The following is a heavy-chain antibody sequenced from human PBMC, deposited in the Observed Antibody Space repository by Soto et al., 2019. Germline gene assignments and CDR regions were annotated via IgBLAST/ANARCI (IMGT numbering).Heavy chain of an antibody. V-gene: IGHV3-15*01. Sequence: EVQLVESGGGLVKPGGSLRLSCAASGFTFNTAWLTWVRQAPGKGLEWVGRIKGKPDGGTTDYAAPVEGRFTISRDDSQNTLFLQMNSLKIEDTAVYYCTAGSPFNYWGPGTLVTVSS. J-gene: IGHJ4*02. CDR3: TAGSPFNY. CDR1: GFTFNTAW. CDR2: IKGKPDGGTT.